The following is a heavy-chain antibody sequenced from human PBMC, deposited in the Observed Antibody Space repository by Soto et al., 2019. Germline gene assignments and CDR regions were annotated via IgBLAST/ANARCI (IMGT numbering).Heavy chain of an antibody. J-gene: IGHJ4*02. CDR2: ISSSGSTI. D-gene: IGHD3-16*02. CDR3: ARDHPIMITFGGVIAYFDY. Sequence: PGGSLRLSCAASGFTFSDYYMSWIRQAPGKGLEWVSYISSSGSTIYYADSVKGRFTISRDNAKNSLYLQMNSLRAEDTAVYYCARDHPIMITFGGVIAYFDYWGQGTLVTVSS. CDR1: GFTFSDYY. V-gene: IGHV3-11*01.